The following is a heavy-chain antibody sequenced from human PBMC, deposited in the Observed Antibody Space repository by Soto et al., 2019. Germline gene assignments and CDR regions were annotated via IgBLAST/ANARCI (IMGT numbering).Heavy chain of an antibody. J-gene: IGHJ6*02. V-gene: IGHV3-23*01. CDR2: ISGSGGST. Sequence: PGGSLRLSCAASGVTFSSYAMSWVRQAPGKGLEWVSAISGSGGSTYYADSVKGRFTISRDNSKNTLYLQMNSLRAEDTAVYYCAKSDLFVAGTVSYYYYGMDVWGQGTTVTVSS. CDR3: AKSDLFVAGTVSYYYYGMDV. CDR1: GVTFSSYA. D-gene: IGHD6-19*01.